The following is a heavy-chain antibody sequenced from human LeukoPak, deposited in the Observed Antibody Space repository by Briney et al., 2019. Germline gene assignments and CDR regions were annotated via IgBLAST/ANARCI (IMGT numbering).Heavy chain of an antibody. J-gene: IGHJ3*02. CDR3: ARAPYYDSSGYYYWLDI. D-gene: IGHD3-22*01. CDR1: GGSISLHF. CDR2: IYYSGST. V-gene: IGHV4-59*11. Sequence: SETLSLTCTVSGGSISLHFWTWIRQPAGKGLEWIGYIYYSGSTNYNPSLNSRVTISVDTSKNQFSLRLSSVTPADTAVYYCARAPYYDSSGYYYWLDIWGQGTMVTVSS.